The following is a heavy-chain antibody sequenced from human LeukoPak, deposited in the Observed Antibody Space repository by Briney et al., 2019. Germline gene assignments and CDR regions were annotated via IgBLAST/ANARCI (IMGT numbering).Heavy chain of an antibody. CDR2: INHSGST. CDR1: GGSFSGYY. D-gene: IGHD2-15*01. J-gene: IGHJ1*01. V-gene: IGHV4-34*01. CDR3: ARGLRYCSGGSCYPQYFQH. Sequence: SETLSLTCAVYGGSFSGYYWSWIRQPPGKGLEWIEEINHSGSTNYNPSLKSRVTISVDTSKNQFSLKLSSVTAADTAVYYCARGLRYCSGGSCYPQYFQHWGQGTLVTVSS.